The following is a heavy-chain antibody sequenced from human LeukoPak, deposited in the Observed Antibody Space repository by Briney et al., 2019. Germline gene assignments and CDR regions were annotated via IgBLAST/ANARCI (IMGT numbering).Heavy chain of an antibody. Sequence: PGGSLRLSCAASGFTFSSYSMNWVRQAPGKGLEWVSSISSSSSYIYYADSVKGRFTISRDNSKNTLYLQMNSLRAEDTAVYYCAKDSNWNYVGYYFDYWGQGTLVTVSS. D-gene: IGHD1-7*01. J-gene: IGHJ4*02. CDR3: AKDSNWNYVGYYFDY. CDR2: ISSSSSYI. V-gene: IGHV3-21*04. CDR1: GFTFSSYS.